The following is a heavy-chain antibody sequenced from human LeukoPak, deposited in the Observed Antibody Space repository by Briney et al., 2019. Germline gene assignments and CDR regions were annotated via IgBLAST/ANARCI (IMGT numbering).Heavy chain of an antibody. V-gene: IGHV3-7*03. CDR3: ARDKEVYYYASGSLGY. Sequence: GGSLRLSCAASGFTFSSYWMSWVRQAPGKGLEWVANIKQDGSEKYYVDSVKGRFTISRDNAKNSLYLQMNSLRAEGAAVYYCARDKEVYYYASGSLGYWGQGTLVTVSS. CDR1: GFTFSSYW. CDR2: IKQDGSEK. D-gene: IGHD3-10*01. J-gene: IGHJ4*02.